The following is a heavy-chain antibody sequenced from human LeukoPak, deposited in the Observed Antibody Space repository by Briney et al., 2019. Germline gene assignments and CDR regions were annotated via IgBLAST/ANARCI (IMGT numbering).Heavy chain of an antibody. V-gene: IGHV3-7*01. Sequence: GSLRLSCEASGFTFSIYGMHWVRQAPGKGLEWVANIKQDGSEKYYVDSVKGRFTISRDNAKNSLYLQMNSLRAEDTAVYYCARDMVVVVITAYYFDYWGQGTLVTVSS. CDR3: ARDMVVVVITAYYFDY. CDR2: IKQDGSEK. CDR1: GFTFSIYG. J-gene: IGHJ4*02. D-gene: IGHD3-22*01.